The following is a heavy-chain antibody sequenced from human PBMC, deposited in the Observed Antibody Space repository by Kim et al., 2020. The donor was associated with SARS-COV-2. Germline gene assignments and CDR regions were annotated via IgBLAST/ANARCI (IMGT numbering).Heavy chain of an antibody. CDR2: ISYDGVDE. Sequence: GGSLILSCAASEFTFRTYAMHWVRQAPGKGLEWVASISYDGVDEYYAGSVKSRFTISRDNSKNILYLQLNNLRAEDTAIYYCAKAQWTTVTLDTFDIWGQGKTVTVSS. D-gene: IGHD4-17*01. J-gene: IGHJ3*02. CDR1: EFTFRTYA. CDR3: AKAQWTTVTLDTFDI. V-gene: IGHV3-33*05.